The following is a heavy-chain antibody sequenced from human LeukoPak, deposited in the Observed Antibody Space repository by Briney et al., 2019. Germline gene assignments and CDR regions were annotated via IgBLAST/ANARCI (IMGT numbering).Heavy chain of an antibody. CDR1: GFTFSSYG. CDR2: IRYDGSNK. V-gene: IGHV3-30*02. D-gene: IGHD3-10*01. CDR3: ARLAPDRGRLIYYYYYMDV. Sequence: PGGSLRLSCAASGFTFSSYGMHWVRQAPGKGLEWVAFIRYDGSNKYDADSVRGRFTISRDNSKNTLYLQMNSLRAEDTAVYYCARLAPDRGRLIYYYYYMDVWGKGTTVTVSS. J-gene: IGHJ6*03.